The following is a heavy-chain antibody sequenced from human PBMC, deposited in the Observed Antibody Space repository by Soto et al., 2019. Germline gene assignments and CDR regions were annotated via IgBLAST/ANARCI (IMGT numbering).Heavy chain of an antibody. CDR1: GFTFSSYA. V-gene: IGHV3-30*04. Sequence: GGSLRLSCAASGFTFSSYAMHWVRQAPGKGLEWVAVISYDGSNKYYADSVKGRFTISRDNSKNTLYLQMNSLRAEDTAVYYCARDLALGSSGWLYAFDIWGQGTMVTVSS. CDR2: ISYDGSNK. D-gene: IGHD6-19*01. CDR3: ARDLALGSSGWLYAFDI. J-gene: IGHJ3*02.